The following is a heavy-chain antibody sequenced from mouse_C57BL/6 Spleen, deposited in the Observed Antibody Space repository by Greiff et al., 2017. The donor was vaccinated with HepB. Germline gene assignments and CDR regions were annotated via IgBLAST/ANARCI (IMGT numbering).Heavy chain of an antibody. V-gene: IGHV1-42*01. Sequence: DVKLQESGPELVKPGASVKISCKASGYSFTGYYMNWVKQSPEKSLEWIGEINPSTGGTTYNQKFKAKATLTVDKSSSTAYMQLKSLTSEDSAVYYCARSATVGQAWFAYWGQGTLVTVSA. CDR1: GYSFTGYY. CDR2: INPSTGGT. J-gene: IGHJ3*01. CDR3: ARSATVGQAWFAY. D-gene: IGHD1-1*01.